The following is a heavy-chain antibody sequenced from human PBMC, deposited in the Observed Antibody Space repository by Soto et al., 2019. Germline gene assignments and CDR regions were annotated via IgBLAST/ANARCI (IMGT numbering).Heavy chain of an antibody. D-gene: IGHD6-19*01. Sequence: QVTLQESGPVLLKPTETITLTCTVSGFSISMAGMGVSWVRQPPGKALEWLAHIFANDEKSYNPSLKGRITISKDSSRGQVVSTITTMETLDPSPYYGARLPQRRGWAGLCYRGQGTLVTVAS. V-gene: IGHV2-26*01. CDR3: ARLPQRRGWAGLCY. J-gene: IGHJ4*02. CDR2: IFANDEK. CDR1: GFSISMAGMG.